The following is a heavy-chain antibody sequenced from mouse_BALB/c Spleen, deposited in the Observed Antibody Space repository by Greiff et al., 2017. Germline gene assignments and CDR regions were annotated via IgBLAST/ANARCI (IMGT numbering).Heavy chain of an antibody. J-gene: IGHJ4*01. Sequence: EVMLQESGPVLVRPGASVKMSCKASGFSFTSYWMHWVKQTPGQGLEWIGAIYPGNSDTSYNQKFKGQANLTAVTSASTAYMELSILTNEDSAVFYSTRESTAQATLYAIDDWGQGTTVTVSS. CDR3: TRESTAQATLYAIDD. V-gene: IGHV1-5*01. CDR2: IYPGNSDT. D-gene: IGHD3-2*02. CDR1: GFSFTSYW.